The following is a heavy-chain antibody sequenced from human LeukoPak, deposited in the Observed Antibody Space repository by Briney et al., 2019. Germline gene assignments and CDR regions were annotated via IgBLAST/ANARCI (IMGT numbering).Heavy chain of an antibody. CDR3: AREAGDYRDY. CDR1: GFTVSSNY. J-gene: IGHJ4*02. V-gene: IGHV3-66*01. Sequence: GGSLRLSCAASGFTVSSNYMSWVRQAPGKGLEWVSVIYSGGSTYYAGSVKGRFTISRDNSKNTLYLQMNSLRVEDTAVYYCAREAGDYRDYWGQGTLVTVSS. CDR2: IYSGGST. D-gene: IGHD4-17*01.